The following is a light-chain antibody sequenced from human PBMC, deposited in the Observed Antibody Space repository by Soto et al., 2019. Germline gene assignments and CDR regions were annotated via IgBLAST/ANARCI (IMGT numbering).Light chain of an antibody. Sequence: EMMMTQSPXXLAXAPXXXATRSXRASQSVSSYLAWYQQKPGQAPRLLIYGASSRATGIPDRFSGSGSGTDFTLTISRLEPEDFAVYYCQQYGSSPWTFGQGTKVDIK. CDR1: QSVSSY. CDR3: QQYGSSPWT. J-gene: IGKJ1*01. V-gene: IGKV3-20*01. CDR2: GAS.